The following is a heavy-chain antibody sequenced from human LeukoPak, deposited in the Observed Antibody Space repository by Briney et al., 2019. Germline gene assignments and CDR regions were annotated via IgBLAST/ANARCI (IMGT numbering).Heavy chain of an antibody. D-gene: IGHD6-13*01. Sequence: GESLKISCKGSGYSFTSYWIGWVRQMPGKGLEWMGIIYPGDSDTRHSPSFQGQVTISADKSLSTAYLQWSSLKASDTAMYYCARAAAGTISYYYYMDVWGKGTTVTVSS. CDR1: GYSFTSYW. CDR2: IYPGDSDT. J-gene: IGHJ6*03. V-gene: IGHV5-51*01. CDR3: ARAAAGTISYYYYMDV.